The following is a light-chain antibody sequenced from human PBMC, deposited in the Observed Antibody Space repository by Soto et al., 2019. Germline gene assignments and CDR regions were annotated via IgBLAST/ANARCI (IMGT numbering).Light chain of an antibody. CDR1: TGAVTSGHW. CDR2: DTS. Sequence: QAVVTQEPSLTVSPGGTVTLTCGSSTGAVTSGHWPYWFQQKPGQAPRTLIYDTSEKHSLTPARFSGSLLGGKAALTLSGAQADDEDEYSCLLILGDTGTFGGGTKLTVL. J-gene: IGLJ2*01. V-gene: IGLV7-46*01. CDR3: LLILGDTGT.